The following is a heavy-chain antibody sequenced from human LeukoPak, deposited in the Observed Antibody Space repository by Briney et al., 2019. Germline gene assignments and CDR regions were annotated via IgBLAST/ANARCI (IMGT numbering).Heavy chain of an antibody. CDR1: GGTFSSYA. V-gene: IGHV1-69*13. Sequence: SVKVSCKASGGTFSSYAISWVRQAPGQGLEWMGGIIPIFGTANYAQKFQGRVTITADESTSTAYMELSRLRSEDTAVYYCAREQITMVRGVGGNWFDPWGQGTLVTVSS. D-gene: IGHD3-10*01. CDR3: AREQITMVRGVGGNWFDP. CDR2: IIPIFGTA. J-gene: IGHJ5*02.